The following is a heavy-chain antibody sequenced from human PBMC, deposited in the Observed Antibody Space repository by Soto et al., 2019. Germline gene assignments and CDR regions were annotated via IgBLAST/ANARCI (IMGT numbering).Heavy chain of an antibody. CDR2: IKSKTDGGTT. V-gene: IGHV3-15*01. D-gene: IGHD4-4*01. J-gene: IGHJ4*02. CDR1: GFTFSNAW. Sequence: EVQLVESGGGLVKPGGSLRLSYAASGFTFSNAWMSWVRQAPGKGLEWVGRIKSKTDGGTTDYAAPVKGRFTISRDDSKNTLYLQMNSLKTEDTAVYYCTTDWAYSNYPFDYWGQGTLVTVSS. CDR3: TTDWAYSNYPFDY.